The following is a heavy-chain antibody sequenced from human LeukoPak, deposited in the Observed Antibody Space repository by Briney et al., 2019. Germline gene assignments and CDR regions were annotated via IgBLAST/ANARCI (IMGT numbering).Heavy chain of an antibody. J-gene: IGHJ4*02. CDR2: ITRSSSTI. CDR1: GFTFSSYS. Sequence: GGPLRLSCAASGFTFSSYSMNWVRQAPGKGLEWVSYITRSSSTIHYRDSVKGRFTISRDNAKNSLYLQMNSLRDEDTAVYYCVRDPDALDYWGQGTLVTVSS. V-gene: IGHV3-48*02. CDR3: VRDPDALDY.